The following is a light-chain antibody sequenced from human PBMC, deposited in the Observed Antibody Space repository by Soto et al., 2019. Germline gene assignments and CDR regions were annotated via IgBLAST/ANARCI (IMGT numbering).Light chain of an antibody. CDR2: EVT. CDR3: CSYAGNTTWV. J-gene: IGLJ2*01. V-gene: IGLV2-23*02. CDR1: SSDVGSHNF. Sequence: QSALTQPASVSGSPGQSITIAFTGTSSDVGSHNFVSWYQQRPGKAPKLMIFEVTKRPSGVSSRFSAPKSGNTASLTISGVQAEDEADYYCCSYAGNTTWVFGGGTKLTVL.